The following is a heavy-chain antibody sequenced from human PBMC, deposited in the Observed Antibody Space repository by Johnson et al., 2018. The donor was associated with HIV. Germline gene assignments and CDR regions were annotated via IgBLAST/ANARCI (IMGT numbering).Heavy chain of an antibody. J-gene: IGHJ3*02. V-gene: IGHV3-23*04. CDR2: ISGCGGST. CDR1: GFTFSSYA. Sequence: VQLVESGGGVVQPGRSLRLSCAASGFTFSSYAMSWVRQAPGKGLEWVSAISGCGGSTYYAASVKGRFTISRDNSKNTLYLQMNSLRAEDTAVYYSARERGLGHAFDIWGQGTMVTVSS. CDR3: ARERGLGHAFDI. D-gene: IGHD7-27*01.